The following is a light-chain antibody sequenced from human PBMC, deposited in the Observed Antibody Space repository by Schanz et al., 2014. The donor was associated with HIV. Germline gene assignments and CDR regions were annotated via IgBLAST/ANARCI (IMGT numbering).Light chain of an antibody. CDR1: SSDVGGYNY. CDR3: SSLSTSGAPL. CDR2: EVS. V-gene: IGLV2-8*01. Sequence: QSALTQPASASGSPGQSVTISCTGTSSDVGGYNYVSWYQQHPGKAPKLIISEVSKRPLGVPNRFSGSKSGNTASLTIYDLQREDEADYYCSSLSTSGAPLFGTGTKLTVL. J-gene: IGLJ1*01.